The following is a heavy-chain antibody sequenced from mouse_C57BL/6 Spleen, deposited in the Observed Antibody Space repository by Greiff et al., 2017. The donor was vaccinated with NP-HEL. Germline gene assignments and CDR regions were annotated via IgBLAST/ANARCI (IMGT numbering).Heavy chain of an antibody. J-gene: IGHJ1*03. CDR1: GYAFSSSW. CDR3: ARWGGSSYDWYFDV. V-gene: IGHV1-82*01. Sequence: QVQLQQSGPELVKPGASVKISCKASGYAFSSSWMNWVKQRPGKGLEWIGRIYPGDGDTNYNGKFKGKATLTADKSSSTAYMQLSSLTSEDSAVYFCARWGGSSYDWYFDVWGTGTTVTVSS. D-gene: IGHD1-1*01. CDR2: IYPGDGDT.